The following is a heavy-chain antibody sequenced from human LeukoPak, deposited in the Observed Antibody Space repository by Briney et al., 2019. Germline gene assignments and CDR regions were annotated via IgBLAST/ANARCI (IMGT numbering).Heavy chain of an antibody. CDR2: MNPNSGNT. D-gene: IGHD3-3*01. V-gene: IGHV1-8*02. CDR3: ARGHKRFLEWLSATFFDY. Sequence: ASVKVSCKASGGTFSSYDINWVRQATGQGLEWMGWMNPNSGNTGYAQKFQGRVTMTRNTSISTAYMELSSLRSEDTAVYYCARGHKRFLEWLSATFFDYWGQGTLVTVSS. J-gene: IGHJ4*02. CDR1: GGTFSSYD.